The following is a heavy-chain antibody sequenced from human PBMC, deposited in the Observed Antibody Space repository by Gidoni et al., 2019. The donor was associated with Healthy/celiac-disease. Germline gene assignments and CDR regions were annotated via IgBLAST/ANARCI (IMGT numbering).Heavy chain of an antibody. CDR2: IYYSGRT. CDR3: ARGTSYRPVLNAFDI. D-gene: IGHD2-2*02. Sequence: QVQLQESGPGLVKPSQTLSLTCTVSGGSISGGGYYWSGIRQHPGKGLEWSGYIYYSGRTYYNPSLKGRVTISVDTSKNQFSLKLSSVTAADPAVYYCARGTSYRPVLNAFDIWGQGTMVTVSS. V-gene: IGHV4-31*03. J-gene: IGHJ3*02. CDR1: GGSISGGGYY.